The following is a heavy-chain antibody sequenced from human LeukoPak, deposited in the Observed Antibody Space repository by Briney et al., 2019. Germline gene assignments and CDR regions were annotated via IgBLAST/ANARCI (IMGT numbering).Heavy chain of an antibody. CDR2: ISGSDSST. V-gene: IGHV3-23*01. CDR3: AREESPDYFDY. CDR1: GFTFSSSA. J-gene: IGHJ4*02. Sequence: PGGSLRLSCAASGFTFSSSAMSWVRQAPGKGLEWVSTISGSDSSTYYADSVKGRFTISRDNAKNSLYLQMNSLRAEDTALYYCAREESPDYFDYWGQGTLVTVSS.